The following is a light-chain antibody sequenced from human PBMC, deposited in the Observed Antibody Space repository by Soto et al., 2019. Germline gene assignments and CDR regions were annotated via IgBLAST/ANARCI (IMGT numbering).Light chain of an antibody. CDR1: QSVGSNY. CDR2: GAS. CDR3: QQYGSSST. J-gene: IGKJ5*01. Sequence: EIVLTQSPATLSVSPGERATLSCRASQSVGSNYLAWYQQKPGQAPRLLIYGASSRATGIPDRFSGSGSGTDFTLTISRLEPEDFAVYYCQQYGSSSTFGQGTRLEIK. V-gene: IGKV3-20*01.